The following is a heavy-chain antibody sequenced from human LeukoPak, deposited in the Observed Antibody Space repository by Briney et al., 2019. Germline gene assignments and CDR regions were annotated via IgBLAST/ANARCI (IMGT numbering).Heavy chain of an antibody. D-gene: IGHD6-13*01. V-gene: IGHV4-39*02. CDR2: IYYSGST. J-gene: IGHJ4*02. Sequence: SETLSLTCTVSGGSISSSSYYWDWIRQPPGKGLEWIGSIYYSGSTYYNPSLKSRVTISVDTSKNQFSLKLSSVTAADTAVYYCAREGIAAAGNYFDYWGQGTLVTVSS. CDR3: AREGIAAAGNYFDY. CDR1: GGSISSSSYY.